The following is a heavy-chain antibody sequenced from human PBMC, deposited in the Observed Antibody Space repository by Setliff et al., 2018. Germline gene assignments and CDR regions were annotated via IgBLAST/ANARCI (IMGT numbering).Heavy chain of an antibody. CDR3: AREVYDILTGYSYWYFDL. Sequence: SETLSLTCTVSGGSISSGSYYWSWIRQPAGKGLEWIGRIYTSGSTNYNPSLKSRVTISVDTSKNQFSLKLSSVTAADTAVYYCAREVYDILTGYSYWYFDLWGRGTLVTVSS. CDR2: IYTSGST. V-gene: IGHV4-61*02. J-gene: IGHJ2*01. CDR1: GGSISSGSYY. D-gene: IGHD3-9*01.